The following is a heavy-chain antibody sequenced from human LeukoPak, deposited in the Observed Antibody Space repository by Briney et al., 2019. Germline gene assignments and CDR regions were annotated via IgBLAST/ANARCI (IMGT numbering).Heavy chain of an antibody. V-gene: IGHV3-30*03. D-gene: IGHD5-12*01. CDR2: ISDDGTRK. Sequence: PGGSLRLSCAASGFTFSSYGIHWVRLAPGKGLEWVAVISDDGTRKYYADSVQGRFTISRDNSKNTLSLQMNSLRAEDMAVYYCAREFSGYAFDIWGQGTMVTVSS. CDR3: AREFSGYAFDI. CDR1: GFTFSSYG. J-gene: IGHJ3*02.